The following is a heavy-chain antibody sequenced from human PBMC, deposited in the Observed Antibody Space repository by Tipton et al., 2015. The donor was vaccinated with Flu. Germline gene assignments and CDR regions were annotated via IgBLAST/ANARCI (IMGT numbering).Heavy chain of an antibody. CDR3: AGRRCSGGTCDLDY. CDR2: INLNSGGT. CDR1: GYTFTAYY. J-gene: IGHJ4*02. Sequence: QLVQSGAEVKKPGASVKVSCKASGYTFTAYYMHWVRQAPGQGLEWMGRINLNSGGTNHLQKFQGRVTMTRDTSVSTGYMELSGLRSDDTAVYYCAGRRCSGGTCDLDYWGQGTLVTVSS. D-gene: IGHD2-15*01. V-gene: IGHV1-2*06.